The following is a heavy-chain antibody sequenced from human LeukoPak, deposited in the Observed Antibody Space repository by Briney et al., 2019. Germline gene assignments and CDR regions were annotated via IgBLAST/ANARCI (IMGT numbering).Heavy chain of an antibody. V-gene: IGHV6-1*01. CDR2: TYYKSKWYN. D-gene: IGHD6-13*01. CDR1: GDSVSSNSAT. Sequence: SQTLSLTCVISGDSVSSNSATWNWIRQSPSRGLEWLGRTYYKSKWYNDYAISVKSRITINPDTSKNQFSLHLNSVTPEDTAVYYCARSAAGTLDYWGQGTLVTVSS. J-gene: IGHJ4*02. CDR3: ARSAAGTLDY.